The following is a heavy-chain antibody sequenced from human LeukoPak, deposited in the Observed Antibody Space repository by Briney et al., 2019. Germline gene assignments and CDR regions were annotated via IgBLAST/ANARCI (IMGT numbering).Heavy chain of an antibody. CDR1: GFTFSSYS. D-gene: IGHD1-1*01. J-gene: IGHJ4*02. V-gene: IGHV3-21*01. Sequence: GGSLRLSCAASGFTFSSYSMSWVRQAPGEGLEWVSSISSSSSYIYYADSVKGRFTISRDNAKNTVYLQMNGLRAEDTTVYYCATVSEYWGQGTLVTVSS. CDR3: ATVSEY. CDR2: ISSSSSYI.